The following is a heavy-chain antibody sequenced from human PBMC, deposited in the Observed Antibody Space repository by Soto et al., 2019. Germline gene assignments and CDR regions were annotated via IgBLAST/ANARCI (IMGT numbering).Heavy chain of an antibody. CDR1: GGSISSYY. Sequence: SETLSLTCTVSGGSISSYYWSWIRQPPGKGLEWIGHLYYSGSTNYSPSLKSRVTISVDTSKNQFSLKLSSVTAADTAVYYCARLGATGGYYYYYGMDVWGQGTTVTVSS. D-gene: IGHD1-26*01. CDR2: LYYSGST. CDR3: ARLGATGGYYYYYGMDV. J-gene: IGHJ6*02. V-gene: IGHV4-59*08.